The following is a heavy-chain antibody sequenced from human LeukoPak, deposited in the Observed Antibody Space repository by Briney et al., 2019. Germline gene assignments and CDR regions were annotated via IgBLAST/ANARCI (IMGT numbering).Heavy chain of an antibody. D-gene: IGHD6-19*01. CDR2: ISGSGGST. V-gene: IGHV3-23*01. Sequence: GGSLRLSCAASGFTFSSYGMSCVRQAPGKGREWVSAISGSGGSTYYADSVKGRFTISRDNSKNTLYLQMNSLRAEDTAVYYCAKATSGWYGLVYFDYWGQGTLVTVSS. CDR3: AKATSGWYGLVYFDY. J-gene: IGHJ4*02. CDR1: GFTFSSYG.